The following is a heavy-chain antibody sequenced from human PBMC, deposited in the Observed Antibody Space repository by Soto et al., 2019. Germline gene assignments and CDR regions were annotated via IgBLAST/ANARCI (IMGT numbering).Heavy chain of an antibody. CDR2: IYFNGNT. V-gene: IGHV4-59*13. D-gene: IGHD3-16*01. CDR1: AASFSKYY. Sequence: QVQLQESGPGLVKPSETLSLTCTVSAASFSKYYWTWIRQPPGKGLKWIGYIYFNGNTNYNPSLKRRVTISVDTSKKQISLNLTSVTDADTAVYFCASVTFGGVVLAHWGQGTLVTVSS. J-gene: IGHJ4*02. CDR3: ASVTFGGVVLAH.